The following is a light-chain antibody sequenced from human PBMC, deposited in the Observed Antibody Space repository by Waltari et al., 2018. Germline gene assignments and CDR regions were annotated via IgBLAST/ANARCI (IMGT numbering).Light chain of an antibody. V-gene: IGKV1-12*01. J-gene: IGKJ4*01. CDR1: QGISSW. Sequence: DIQMTQSPSSVSASVGDRVTITCRASQGISSWLAWYQQKPGTAPKLLIYAASTLQSGVPSRFSGSGSGTEFTLTINSLKPEDFATYYCQQTHSFPPLTFGGETRVEIK. CDR2: AAS. CDR3: QQTHSFPPLT.